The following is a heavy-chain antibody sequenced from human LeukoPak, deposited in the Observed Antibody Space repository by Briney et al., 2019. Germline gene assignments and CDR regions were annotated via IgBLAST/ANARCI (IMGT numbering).Heavy chain of an antibody. CDR1: GGTFSSYA. Sequence: GASVKVSCKASGGTFSSYAISWVRQAPGQGLEWMGGIIPIFGTANYAQKFQGRVTITADESTSTAYMELSSLRSEDTAVYYCASGGAHSSGWYLPPGLSSFDYWGQGTLVTVSS. V-gene: IGHV1-69*01. CDR3: ASGGAHSSGWYLPPGLSSFDY. J-gene: IGHJ4*02. D-gene: IGHD6-19*01. CDR2: IIPIFGTA.